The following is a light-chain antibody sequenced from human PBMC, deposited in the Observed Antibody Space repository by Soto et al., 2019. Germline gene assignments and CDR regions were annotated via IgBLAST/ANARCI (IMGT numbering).Light chain of an antibody. CDR1: QSISSIY. J-gene: IGKJ4*01. V-gene: IGKV3D-20*01. Sequence: EVVLTQSPATLSLSPGERATLSCGASQSISSIYLAWYQQKPGLAPRLLMYDVSKRFTGTPDRFSGSGSGTDFTLTITALEPEESAVYYCQQFGTSLAVGGGTKVEVK. CDR3: QQFGTSLA. CDR2: DVS.